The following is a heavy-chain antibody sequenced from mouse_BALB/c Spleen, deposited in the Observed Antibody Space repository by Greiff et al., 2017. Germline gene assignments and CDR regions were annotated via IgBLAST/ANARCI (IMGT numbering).Heavy chain of an antibody. CDR3: ARENYYGSKDYAMDY. J-gene: IGHJ4*01. CDR1: GFTFSSFG. V-gene: IGHV5-17*02. D-gene: IGHD1-1*01. CDR2: ISSGSSTI. Sequence: EVKLMESGGGLVQPGGSRKLSCAASGFTFSSFGMHWVRQAPEKGLEWVAYISSGSSTIYYADTVKGRFTISRDNPKNTLFLQMTSLRSEDTAMYYCARENYYGSKDYAMDYWGQGTSVTVSS.